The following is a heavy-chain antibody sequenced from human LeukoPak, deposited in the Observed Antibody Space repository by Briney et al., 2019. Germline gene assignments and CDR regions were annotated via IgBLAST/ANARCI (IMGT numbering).Heavy chain of an antibody. Sequence: GSLRLSCAAPGFTVSGNYVTWVRQPPEKGPEWIGEINHSGSTNYNPSLKSRVTISVDTSKNQFSLKLSSVTAADTAVYYCATRPWRFGLEGPYRNWFDPWGQGTLVTVSS. J-gene: IGHJ5*02. CDR1: GFTVSGNY. CDR2: INHSGST. D-gene: IGHD3/OR15-3a*01. CDR3: ATRPWRFGLEGPYRNWFDP. V-gene: IGHV4-34*08.